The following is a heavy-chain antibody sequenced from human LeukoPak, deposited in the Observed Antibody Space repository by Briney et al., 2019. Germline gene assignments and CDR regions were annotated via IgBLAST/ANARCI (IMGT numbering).Heavy chain of an antibody. Sequence: GRSLRLSCAASGFTFANYAMHWVRQAPGKGLEWLSIISWNSGYIGYADSVKGRFTISRDNAKKSLDLQMNSLRAEDTAFYYCAKVRGTYSSGYFFDYWGQGTLVTVSS. V-gene: IGHV3-9*01. CDR3: AKVRGTYSSGYFFDY. J-gene: IGHJ4*02. CDR2: ISWNSGYI. CDR1: GFTFANYA. D-gene: IGHD6-19*01.